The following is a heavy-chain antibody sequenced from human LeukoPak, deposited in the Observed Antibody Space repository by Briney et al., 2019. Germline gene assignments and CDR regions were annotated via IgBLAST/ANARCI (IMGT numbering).Heavy chain of an antibody. Sequence: GGSLRLSCAASGFTFSNAWMNWVRQAPGKGLEWVGRIKSKTDGRTTDYAAPVKGRFTISRDDSKNTLYLQMNSLKTEDTAVYYCSTTYYYDSSEGYWGQGTLVTVSS. CDR2: IKSKTDGRTT. CDR3: STTYYYDSSEGY. D-gene: IGHD3-22*01. V-gene: IGHV3-15*07. J-gene: IGHJ4*02. CDR1: GFTFSNAW.